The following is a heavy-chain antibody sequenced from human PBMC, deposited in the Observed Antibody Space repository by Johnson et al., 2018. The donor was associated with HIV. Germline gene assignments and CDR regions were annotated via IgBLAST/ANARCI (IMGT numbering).Heavy chain of an antibody. V-gene: IGHV3-30*02. Sequence: QVQLVESGGGVVQPGGSLRLSCAASAFTFSSYGMHWVRQAPGKGLEWVAFIRYDGSNKYYADSVKGRFTISRDNSKNTLFLQMNSLRTEDTAVYYCAKDLGWAYFGGDCYGAFDIWGQVTMVTVSS. J-gene: IGHJ3*02. CDR3: AKDLGWAYFGGDCYGAFDI. D-gene: IGHD2-21*02. CDR1: AFTFSSYG. CDR2: IRYDGSNK.